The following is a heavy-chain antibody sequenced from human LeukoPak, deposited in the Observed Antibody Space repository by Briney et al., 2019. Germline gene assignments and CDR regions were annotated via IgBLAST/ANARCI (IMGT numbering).Heavy chain of an antibody. CDR3: ARVGGRLYYYYYMDV. D-gene: IGHD2-15*01. CDR2: INHSGST. Sequence: SETLSLTCTLSGGSISTYYWSWIRQPPGKGLEWIGEINHSGSTNYNPSLKSRVTISVDTSKNQFSLKLSSVTAADTAVYYCARVGGRLYYYYYMDVWGKGTTVTVSS. CDR1: GGSISTYY. V-gene: IGHV4-34*01. J-gene: IGHJ6*03.